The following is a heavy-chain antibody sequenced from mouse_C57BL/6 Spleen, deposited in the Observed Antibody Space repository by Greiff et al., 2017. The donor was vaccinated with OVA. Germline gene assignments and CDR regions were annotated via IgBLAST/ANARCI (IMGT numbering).Heavy chain of an antibody. D-gene: IGHD1-1*01. J-gene: IGHJ4*01. Sequence: VQLQQSGAELVRPGTSVKVSCKASGYAFTNYLIEWVKQRPGQGLEWIGVINPGSGGTNYNEKFKGKATLTADKSSSTAYMQLRSLTSEDSAVYFCARYHSSYAMDYWGQGTSVTVSS. CDR1: GYAFTNYL. CDR2: INPGSGGT. V-gene: IGHV1-54*01. CDR3: ARYHSSYAMDY.